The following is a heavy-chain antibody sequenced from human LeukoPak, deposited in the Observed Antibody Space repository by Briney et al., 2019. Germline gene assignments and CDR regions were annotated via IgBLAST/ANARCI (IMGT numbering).Heavy chain of an antibody. CDR3: ARARMVAFDY. J-gene: IGHJ4*02. V-gene: IGHV3-23*01. Sequence: PGGTLRLSCAASGFSFSYHGMSWVRQAPGKGLEWLSGVSPPGGGTYYADSVKGRFTISRDDSRNTLSLQMNSLRAEDTAVYYCARARMVAFDYWGQGTLVTVSS. CDR1: GFSFSYHG. CDR2: VSPPGGGT. D-gene: IGHD3-10*01.